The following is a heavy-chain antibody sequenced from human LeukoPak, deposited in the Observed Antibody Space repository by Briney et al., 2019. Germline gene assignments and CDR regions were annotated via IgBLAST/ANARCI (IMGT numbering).Heavy chain of an antibody. V-gene: IGHV3-21*01. D-gene: IGHD3-10*02. CDR1: GFTFNDYG. J-gene: IGHJ6*04. CDR3: AELGITMIGGV. Sequence: PGGSLRLSCIASGFTFNDYGMNWVRQVPGKGLEWVSYISSSRTSIAYADSVKGRFTISRDNAKNSLYLQMNSLRAEDTAVYYCAELGITMIGGVWGKGTTVTISS. CDR2: ISSSRTSI.